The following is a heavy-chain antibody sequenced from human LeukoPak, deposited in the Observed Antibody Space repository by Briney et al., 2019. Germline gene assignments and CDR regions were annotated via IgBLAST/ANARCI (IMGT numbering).Heavy chain of an antibody. CDR1: GGSISSYY. V-gene: IGHV4-59*01. CDR2: IYYSGST. J-gene: IGHJ4*02. CDR3: ARFDAYYFDY. Sequence: KPSETLSLTCTVSGGSISSYYWSWIRRPPGKGLEWIGYIYYSGSTNYNPSLKSRVTISVDTSKNQFSLKLSSVTAADTAVYYCARFDAYYFDYWGQGTLVTVSS.